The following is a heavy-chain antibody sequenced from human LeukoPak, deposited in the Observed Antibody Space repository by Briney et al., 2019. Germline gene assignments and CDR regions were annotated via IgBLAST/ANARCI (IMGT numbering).Heavy chain of an antibody. CDR1: GYSYTSYW. J-gene: IGHJ2*01. CDR3: VRSPHWYFDL. Sequence: GEPLKISCMGSGYSYTSYWIGWVRQMPGKGLEWMGLIHPGDSDTRYSPSFQGQVTISVDKSISTAYLQWSSLKASDTAMYYCVRSPHWYFDLWGRGTLVTVSS. CDR2: IHPGDSDT. V-gene: IGHV5-51*01.